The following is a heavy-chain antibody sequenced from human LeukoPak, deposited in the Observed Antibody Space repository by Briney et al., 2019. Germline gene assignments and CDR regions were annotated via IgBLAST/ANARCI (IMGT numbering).Heavy chain of an antibody. V-gene: IGHV1-3*01. CDR2: TNAGNGNT. CDR3: ARDAVWGADEWELPDY. CDR1: GYTFTSYA. D-gene: IGHD1-26*01. J-gene: IGHJ4*02. Sequence: ASVKVSCKASGYTFTSYAMHWVRQAPGQRLEWMGWTNAGNGNTKYSQKFQGRVTITRDTSASTAYMELSSLRSEDTAVYYCARDAVWGADEWELPDYWGQGTLVTVSS.